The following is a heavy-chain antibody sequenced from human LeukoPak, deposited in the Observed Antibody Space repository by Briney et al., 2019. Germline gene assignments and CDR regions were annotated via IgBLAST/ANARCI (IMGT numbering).Heavy chain of an antibody. D-gene: IGHD4-23*01. V-gene: IGHV1-69*13. J-gene: IGHJ4*02. Sequence: SVKVSCKASGGTFSSYAISWVRQAPGQGLEWMGRIIPIFGTANYAQKFQGRVTITADESTSTAYMELSSLRSEDTAVYYCARDLLGGNSPYYFDYWGQGTLVTVSS. CDR2: IIPIFGTA. CDR1: GGTFSSYA. CDR3: ARDLLGGNSPYYFDY.